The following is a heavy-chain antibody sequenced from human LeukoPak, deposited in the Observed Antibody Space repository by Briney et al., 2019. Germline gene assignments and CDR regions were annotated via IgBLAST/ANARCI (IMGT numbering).Heavy chain of an antibody. J-gene: IGHJ3*02. D-gene: IGHD3-9*01. CDR1: GGSFSGYY. V-gene: IGHV4-34*01. Sequence: SETLSLTCAVYGGSFSGYYWSWIRQPPGKGLEWIGEINHSGSTNCNPSLKSRLTISVDTSKNQFSLKLSSVTAADTAVYYCARPKIQPLYYDILRVGAFDIWGQGTMVTVSS. CDR2: INHSGST. CDR3: ARPKIQPLYYDILRVGAFDI.